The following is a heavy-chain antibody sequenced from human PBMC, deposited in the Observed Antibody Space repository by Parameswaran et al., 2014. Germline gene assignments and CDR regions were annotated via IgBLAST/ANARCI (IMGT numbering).Heavy chain of an antibody. D-gene: IGHD4-17*01. CDR2: INSRSTTI. Sequence: QMPGKGLEWVSSINSRSTTIHYADSVKGRFTISRDNAKNSLYLQMNSLRAEDTAVYYCARDRYGVFDYWGQGALVTVSS. CDR3: ARDRYGVFDY. J-gene: IGHJ4*02. V-gene: IGHV3-11*04.